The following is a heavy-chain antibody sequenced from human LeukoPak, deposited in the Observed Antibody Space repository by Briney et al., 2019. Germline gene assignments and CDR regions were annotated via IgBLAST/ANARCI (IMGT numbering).Heavy chain of an antibody. CDR3: ARGPSPSYGAWFGP. D-gene: IGHD3-16*01. CDR2: IGHGGDT. V-gene: IGHV4-34*01. Sequence: SETLSLTRAVFGGSLSNYDWSWIRQAPGKGLEWIGKIGHGGDTNYNPSLNGRVTISVDTFRNQVSLKLTSVTAADTAVYYCARGPSPSYGAWFGPWGQGTLVTVSS. J-gene: IGHJ5*02. CDR1: GGSLSNYD.